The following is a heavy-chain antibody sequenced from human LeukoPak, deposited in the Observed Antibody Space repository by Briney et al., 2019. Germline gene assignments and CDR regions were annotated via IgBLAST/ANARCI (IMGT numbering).Heavy chain of an antibody. CDR2: IDWDDDK. J-gene: IGHJ4*02. CDR3: ARMVGEPAGRRWNFDY. Sequence: SGPALVKPTQTLTLTCTFSGFSLSTSGMCVSWIRQPPGKALEWLALIDWDDDKYYSTSLKTRLTISKDTSKNQVVLTMTNMDPVDAATYYCARMVGEPAGRRWNFDYWGQGTLVTVSS. V-gene: IGHV2-70*01. CDR1: GFSLSTSGMC. D-gene: IGHD1-26*01.